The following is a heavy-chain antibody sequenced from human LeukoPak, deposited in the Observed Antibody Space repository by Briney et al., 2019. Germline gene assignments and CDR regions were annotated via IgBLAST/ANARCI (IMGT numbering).Heavy chain of an antibody. CDR1: GDSVSSNSAA. J-gene: IGHJ4*02. V-gene: IGHV6-1*01. CDR3: ARDSYAMFDY. D-gene: IGHD2-8*01. CDR2: TYYRSKWYS. Sequence: SQTLSLTCAISGDSVSSNSAAWHWIRQSPSRGLEWLGRTYYRSKWYSDYAISVKGRLTINPDTSKNQFSLQLNSVTPEDTAVYYCARDSYAMFDYWGQGTLVTVSS.